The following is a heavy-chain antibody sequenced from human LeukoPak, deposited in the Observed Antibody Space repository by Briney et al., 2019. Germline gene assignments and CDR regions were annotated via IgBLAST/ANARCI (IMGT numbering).Heavy chain of an antibody. CDR3: ARRVKGVSSGWRYYYYYMDV. Sequence: GASVKVSCKASGYTFTSYYMHWVRQAPGQGLEWMGIINPSGGSTSYAQKFQGRVTMTRNTSISTAYMELSSLRSEDTAVYYCARRVKGVSSGWRYYYYYMDVWGKGTTVTISS. D-gene: IGHD6-19*01. J-gene: IGHJ6*03. CDR1: GYTFTSYY. V-gene: IGHV1-46*01. CDR2: INPSGGST.